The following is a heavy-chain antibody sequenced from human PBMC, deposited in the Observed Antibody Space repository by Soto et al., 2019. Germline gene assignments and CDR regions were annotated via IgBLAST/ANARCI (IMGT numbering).Heavy chain of an antibody. CDR2: ISSDMSST. Sequence: PGGSLRLSCAASGFTLSSYWMHWVRQAPGKGLVWVSRISSDMSSTNYADSVKGRFTISRDNAKNTVYLQMDSLRADDTAVYFCARGIGYSAQDYWGQGTLVTVSS. D-gene: IGHD1-1*01. CDR1: GFTLSSYW. CDR3: ARGIGYSAQDY. V-gene: IGHV3-74*01. J-gene: IGHJ4*02.